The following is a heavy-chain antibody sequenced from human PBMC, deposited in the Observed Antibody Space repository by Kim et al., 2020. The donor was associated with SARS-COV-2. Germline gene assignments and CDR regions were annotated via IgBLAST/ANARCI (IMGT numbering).Heavy chain of an antibody. Sequence: GGSLRLSCTTSGFTLSDHYMDWVRQAPGKGLRWVGRIRDKPRGDTTEYAASGKGRFTVSRDDSKNLLYLHMNNLRTEDTAVYYCIKGLTGTANEFEYWG. CDR1: GFTLSDHY. CDR2: IRDKPRGDTT. J-gene: IGHJ4*01. D-gene: IGHD1-1*01. CDR3: IKGLTGTANEFEY. V-gene: IGHV3-72*01.